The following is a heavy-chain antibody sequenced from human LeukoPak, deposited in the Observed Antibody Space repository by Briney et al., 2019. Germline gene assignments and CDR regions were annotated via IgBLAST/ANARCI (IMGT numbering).Heavy chain of an antibody. V-gene: IGHV4-31*03. CDR3: ARSTMTTVNY. CDR2: IYYSGST. J-gene: IGHJ4*02. CDR1: GGSISSGGYY. Sequence: SETLSLTCTVSGGSISSGGYYWSWIRQHPGKGLEWIGYIYYSGSTYYNPSLKSRVTISVDTSKNQFSLKLSSVTAADTAVYYCARSTMTTVNYWGQGTLVTVSS. D-gene: IGHD4-17*01.